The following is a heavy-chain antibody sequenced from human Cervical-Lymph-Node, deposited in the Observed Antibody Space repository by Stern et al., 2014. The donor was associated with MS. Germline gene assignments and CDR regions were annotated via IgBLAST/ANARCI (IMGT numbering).Heavy chain of an antibody. J-gene: IGHJ4*02. D-gene: IGHD6-13*01. CDR2: INAGNGNT. Sequence: LVQSGASVKVSCKASGYTFTNYVMHWVRQAPGQRLEWMGWINAGNGNTRYSQRFLGRVIFTRDTSATTAYMELSSLRSEDTAIYYCARVSSSWLWYFDYWGQGTLVSVSS. V-gene: IGHV1-3*01. CDR1: GYTFTNYV. CDR3: ARVSSSWLWYFDY.